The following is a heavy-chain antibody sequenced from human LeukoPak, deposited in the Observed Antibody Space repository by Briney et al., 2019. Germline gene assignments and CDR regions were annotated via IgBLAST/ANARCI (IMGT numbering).Heavy chain of an antibody. CDR3: VGDQVDNVGWLT. Sequence: GGSLRLSCAASGFSFSSYAMSWVRQAPGKGLEFVSVINGDGRTTYYADSVKGRFTISRDNSKNTLYLQMNSLRAEDTAVYYCVGDQVDNVGWLTWGQGTRVTVSS. CDR2: INGDGRTT. CDR1: GFSFSSYA. D-gene: IGHD5-12*01. V-gene: IGHV3-64D*06. J-gene: IGHJ5*02.